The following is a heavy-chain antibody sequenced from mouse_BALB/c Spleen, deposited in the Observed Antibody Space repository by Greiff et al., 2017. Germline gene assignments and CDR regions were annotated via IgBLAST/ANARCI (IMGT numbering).Heavy chain of an antibody. CDR3: AREGIYYGHFDY. CDR2: INSNGGST. J-gene: IGHJ2*01. Sequence: EVKLVESGGGLVQPGGSLKLSCAASGFTFSSYGMSWVRQTPDKRLELVATINSNGGSTYYPDSVKGRFTISRDNAKNTLYLQMSSLKSEDTAMYYCAREGIYYGHFDYWGQGTTLTVSS. D-gene: IGHD2-1*01. V-gene: IGHV5-6-3*01. CDR1: GFTFSSYG.